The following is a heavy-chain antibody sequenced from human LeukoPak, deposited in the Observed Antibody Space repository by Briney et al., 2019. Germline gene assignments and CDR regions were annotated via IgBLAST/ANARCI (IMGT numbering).Heavy chain of an antibody. V-gene: IGHV4-59*01. CDR3: ARGRSSSWYGGWFDP. Sequence: SETLSLTCTVSGGSINSYYWSWIRQPPGKGLEWIGYIYYSGSTNYNPSLKSRVTISVDTSKNQFSLKLSSVTAADTAVYYCARGRSSSWYGGWFDPWGQGTLVTVSS. CDR1: GGSINSYY. CDR2: IYYSGST. J-gene: IGHJ5*02. D-gene: IGHD6-13*01.